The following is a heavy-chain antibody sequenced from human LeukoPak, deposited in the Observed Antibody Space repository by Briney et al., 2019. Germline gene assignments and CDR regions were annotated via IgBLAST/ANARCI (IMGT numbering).Heavy chain of an antibody. D-gene: IGHD6-19*01. Sequence: GGSLRLSCAASGFALNSYSLSWVRQAPGKGLDWVSSISSTSAYIHYADSVKGRFTISRDNVDNVVYLQMSSLGAEDAAVYYCARVAVAGPTGWFDPWGQGTLVTVSS. CDR3: ARVAVAGPTGWFDP. V-gene: IGHV3-21*01. CDR2: ISSTSAYI. CDR1: GFALNSYS. J-gene: IGHJ5*02.